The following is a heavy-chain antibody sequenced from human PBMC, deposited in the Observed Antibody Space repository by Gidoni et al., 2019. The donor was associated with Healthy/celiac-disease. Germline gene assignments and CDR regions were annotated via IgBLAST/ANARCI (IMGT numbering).Heavy chain of an antibody. CDR3: ARSVVPAATHYYYYYMDV. J-gene: IGHJ6*03. CDR1: GGTFSSYA. D-gene: IGHD2-2*01. Sequence: QVQLVQSGAEVKKPGSSVKVSCKASGGTFSSYAISWVRQAPGQGLEWMGGILPIFGTANYAQKFQGRVTITADESTSTAYMELSSLRSEDTAVYYCARSVVPAATHYYYYYMDVWGKGTTVTVSS. CDR2: ILPIFGTA. V-gene: IGHV1-69*01.